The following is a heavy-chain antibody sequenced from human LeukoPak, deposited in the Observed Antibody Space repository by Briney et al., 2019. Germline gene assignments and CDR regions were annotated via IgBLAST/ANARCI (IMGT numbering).Heavy chain of an antibody. Sequence: GGSLRLSCAASGFTLSSYAMSWVRQAPGKGLEWVSAISGSGGSTYYADSVKGRFTISRDNSKNTLYLQMNSLRAEDTAVYYCAKDTPYYYDSSGYYGYWGQGTLVTVSS. J-gene: IGHJ4*02. V-gene: IGHV3-23*01. CDR2: ISGSGGST. CDR1: GFTLSSYA. D-gene: IGHD3-22*01. CDR3: AKDTPYYYDSSGYYGY.